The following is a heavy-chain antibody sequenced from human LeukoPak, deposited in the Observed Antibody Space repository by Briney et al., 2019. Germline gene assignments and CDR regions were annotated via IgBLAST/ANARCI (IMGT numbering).Heavy chain of an antibody. CDR3: ARGVVVAGNWFDP. Sequence: GGSLRLSCAASGFTFSSYAMHWVRQVPGKGLEWVAVISYDGSNKYYADSVKGRFTISRDNSKNTLYLQMNSLRAEDTAVYYCARGVVVAGNWFDPWGQGTLVTVSS. V-gene: IGHV3-30-3*01. CDR2: ISYDGSNK. J-gene: IGHJ5*02. CDR1: GFTFSSYA. D-gene: IGHD2-15*01.